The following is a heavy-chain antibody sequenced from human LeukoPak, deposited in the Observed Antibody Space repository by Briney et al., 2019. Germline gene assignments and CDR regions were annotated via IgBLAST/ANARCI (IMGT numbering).Heavy chain of an antibody. Sequence: PSETLSLTCTVSGGSISSSSYYWGWIRQPPGKGLEWIGSIYYSVSTYYNPSLKSRVTISVDTSKNQFPLKLSSVTAADTAVYYCARQIGFITMVRGVTAEYFQHWGQGTLVTVSS. CDR2: IYYSVST. CDR3: ARQIGFITMVRGVTAEYFQH. D-gene: IGHD3-10*01. CDR1: GGSISSSSYY. V-gene: IGHV4-39*01. J-gene: IGHJ1*01.